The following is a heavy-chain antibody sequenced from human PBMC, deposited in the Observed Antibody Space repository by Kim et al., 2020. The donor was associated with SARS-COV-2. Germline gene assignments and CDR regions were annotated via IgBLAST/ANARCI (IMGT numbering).Heavy chain of an antibody. J-gene: IGHJ4*02. D-gene: IGHD3-16*02. CDR3: ARRSLWITFGGVIVREFDY. Sequence: NSRVTISVDKSKNKFSLKLSSVTAADTAVYYCARRSLWITFGGVIVREFDYWGQGTLVTVSS. V-gene: IGHV4-4*02.